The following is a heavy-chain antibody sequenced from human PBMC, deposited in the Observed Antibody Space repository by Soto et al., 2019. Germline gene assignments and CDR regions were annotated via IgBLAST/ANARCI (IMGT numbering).Heavy chain of an antibody. J-gene: IGHJ4*02. CDR1: GGSFTSNNW. CDR3: ASRDPGTSVDY. V-gene: IGHV4-4*02. Sequence: PSETLSLTCAVSGGSFTSNNWWTWVRQHPGQGLVWIGEIYRTGSTTYNPSLKSRVTISLDKSENQFSLKVTSLAAADTAVYYCASRDPGTSVDYWGQGTLVTVSS. D-gene: IGHD1-7*01. CDR2: IYRTGST.